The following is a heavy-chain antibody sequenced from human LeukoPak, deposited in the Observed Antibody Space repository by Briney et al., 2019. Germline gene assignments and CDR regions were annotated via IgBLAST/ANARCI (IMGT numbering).Heavy chain of an antibody. Sequence: GGSLRLSCAASGFTFSNAWMIWVRQAPGKGLEWVGRIKSKTDGGTADYAAPVKDRFTISRDDSKNTLYLQMNSLRAEDTAVYYCAKSKENWEDDAFDFWGQGTMVTVSS. V-gene: IGHV3-15*01. CDR3: AKSKENWEDDAFDF. CDR2: IKSKTDGGTA. J-gene: IGHJ3*01. CDR1: GFTFSNAW. D-gene: IGHD7-27*01.